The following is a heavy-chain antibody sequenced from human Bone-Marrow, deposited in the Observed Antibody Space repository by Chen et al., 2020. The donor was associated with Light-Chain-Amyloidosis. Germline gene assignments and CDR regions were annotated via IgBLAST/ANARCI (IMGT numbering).Heavy chain of an antibody. J-gene: IGHJ4*02. CDR1: GYTFPNYW. Sequence: EVQLDQSGPEVKKPGESLKIYCKGSGYTFPNYWIGWVRQMPGKGLEWMGVIYPDDSDARYSPSFEGQVTISADKSITTAYLQWRSLKASDTAMYYCARRRDGYNFDYWGQGTLVTVSS. CDR3: ARRRDGYNFDY. CDR2: IYPDDSDA. D-gene: IGHD5-12*01. V-gene: IGHV5-51*01.